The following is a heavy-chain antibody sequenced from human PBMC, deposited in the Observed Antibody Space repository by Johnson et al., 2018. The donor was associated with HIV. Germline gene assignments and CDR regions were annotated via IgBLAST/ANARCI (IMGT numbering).Heavy chain of an antibody. D-gene: IGHD1-26*01. Sequence: QVQLVESGGGVVQPGRSLRLSCAASGFTFSSYGMHWVRQAPGKGLEWLAVIWYDGSNKYYADSVKGRFTISRDNSKNTLYLQMNSLRAEDTAVYYCAKEGGSYSMGRDAFDIWGQGTMVTVSS. CDR2: IWYDGSNK. V-gene: IGHV3-33*06. CDR1: GFTFSSYG. J-gene: IGHJ3*02. CDR3: AKEGGSYSMGRDAFDI.